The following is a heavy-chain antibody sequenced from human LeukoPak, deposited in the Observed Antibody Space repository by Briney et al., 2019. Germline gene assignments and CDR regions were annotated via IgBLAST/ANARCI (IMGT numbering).Heavy chain of an antibody. V-gene: IGHV6-1*01. CDR2: AYYRSRWYN. J-gene: IGHJ4*02. CDR3: ARDRGDGYYH. D-gene: IGHD5-24*01. CDR1: GDSISSNSVA. Sequence: SQTLSLTCAISGDSISSNSVAWNWIRQSPSRGLEWLGRAYYRSRWYNDYAVSVKSRITINPDTSKNQFSLQLNSVTPEDTAVYYCARDRGDGYYHWGQGTLVIVSP.